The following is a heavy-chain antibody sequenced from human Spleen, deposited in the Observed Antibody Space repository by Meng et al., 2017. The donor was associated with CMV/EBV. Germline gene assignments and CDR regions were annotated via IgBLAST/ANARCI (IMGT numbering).Heavy chain of an antibody. CDR2: INNKGST. CDR1: GGSISSSSYC. J-gene: IGHJ6*02. CDR3: ARSNYCNTIPCSLLRADHYYGLDV. V-gene: IGHV4-39*07. Sequence: SETLSLTCTVSGGSISSSSYCWGWIRQPPGKGLEWIGEINNKGSTSYNPSLKSRVTMSVDTSKNQFSLKLTSVTAADTAVYYCARSNYCNTIPCSLLRADHYYGLDVWGQGTTVTVSS. D-gene: IGHD2/OR15-2a*01.